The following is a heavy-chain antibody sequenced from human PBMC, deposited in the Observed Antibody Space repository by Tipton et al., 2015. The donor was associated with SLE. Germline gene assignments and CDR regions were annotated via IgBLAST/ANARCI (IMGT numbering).Heavy chain of an antibody. J-gene: IGHJ4*02. D-gene: IGHD6-19*01. CDR3: ARPAEAGGYFDY. V-gene: IGHV4-34*01. CDR2: INHSGST. CDR1: GGSFSGYY. Sequence: TLSLTCAVYGGSFSGYYWSWIRQPPGKGLEWIGEINHSGSTNYNPSLKSRVTISVDTSKNQFSLKLSSVTAADTAVYYCARPAEAGGYFDYWGQGTLVTVSS.